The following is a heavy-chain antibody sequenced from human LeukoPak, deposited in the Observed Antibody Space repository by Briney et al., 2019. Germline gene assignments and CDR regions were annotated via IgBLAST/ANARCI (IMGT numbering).Heavy chain of an antibody. V-gene: IGHV4-39*01. Sequence: SETLSLTCTVSGGSISSNNYFWGWIRQPPGKGLEWIGSIYDSGSTYYNPSLKSRVTISVDTSKNQFSLKLNSVTAADTAVYYCATSRYYYDSSNYYGTDVWGQGTTVTVSS. J-gene: IGHJ6*02. D-gene: IGHD3-22*01. CDR2: IYDSGST. CDR3: ATSRYYYDSSNYYGTDV. CDR1: GGSISSNNYF.